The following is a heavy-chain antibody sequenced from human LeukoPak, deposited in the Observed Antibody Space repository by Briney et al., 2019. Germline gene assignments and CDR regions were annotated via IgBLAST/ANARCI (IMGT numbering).Heavy chain of an antibody. CDR2: ISAYNGNT. CDR1: GYTFTSYG. Sequence: ASVKVSCKASGYTFTSYGISWVRQAPGQGLEWMGWISAYNGNTNYAQKLQGRATMTTDTSTSTAYMELRSLRSDDTAVYYCARDLYWRRVDTAMRRRYYGMDVWGKGTTVTVSS. D-gene: IGHD5-18*01. J-gene: IGHJ6*04. CDR3: ARDLYWRRVDTAMRRRYYGMDV. V-gene: IGHV1-18*04.